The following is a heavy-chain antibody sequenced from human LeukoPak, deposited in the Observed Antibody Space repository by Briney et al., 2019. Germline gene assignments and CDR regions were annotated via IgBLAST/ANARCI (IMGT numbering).Heavy chain of an antibody. CDR3: ARVMLYSSSWYSSLGLNDAFDI. D-gene: IGHD6-13*01. CDR2: ISSSSSII. CDR1: GFTFSSYS. Sequence: HPGGSPRLSCAASGFTFSSYSMNWVRQAPGKGLEWVSYISSSSSIIYYADSVKGRFTISRDNAKNSLYLQMNSLRAEDTAVYYCARVMLYSSSWYSSLGLNDAFDIWGQGTMVTVSS. V-gene: IGHV3-48*01. J-gene: IGHJ3*02.